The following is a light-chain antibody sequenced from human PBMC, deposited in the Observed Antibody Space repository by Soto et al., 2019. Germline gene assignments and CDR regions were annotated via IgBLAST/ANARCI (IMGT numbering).Light chain of an antibody. CDR3: SSYTSSSLHV. J-gene: IGLJ1*01. CDR1: SSDVGGYNY. Sequence: QSALTQPASVSGSPGQSITISCTGTSSDVGGYNYVSWYQQHPGKAPKLMIYDVSNRPSGVSNRFSGSKSGNTASLTISGLQAEDEADYYSSSYTSSSLHVFGTATRSPA. CDR2: DVS. V-gene: IGLV2-14*03.